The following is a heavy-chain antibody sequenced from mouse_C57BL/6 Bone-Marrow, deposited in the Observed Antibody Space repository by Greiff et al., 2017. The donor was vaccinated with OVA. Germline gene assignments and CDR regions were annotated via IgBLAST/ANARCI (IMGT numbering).Heavy chain of an antibody. CDR3: ASLLYRAMDY. D-gene: IGHD2-12*01. V-gene: IGHV1-19*01. CDR2: INPYNGGT. J-gene: IGHJ4*01. Sequence: EVQLQESGPVLVKPGASVKMSCKASGYTFTDYYMNWVKQSHGKSLEWIGVINPYNGGTSYNQKFKGKATLTVDKSSSTAYMELNSLTSEDSAVYYCASLLYRAMDYWGQGTSVTVSS. CDR1: GYTFTDYY.